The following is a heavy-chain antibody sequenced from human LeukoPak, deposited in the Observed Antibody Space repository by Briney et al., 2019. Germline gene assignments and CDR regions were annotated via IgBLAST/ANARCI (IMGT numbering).Heavy chain of an antibody. CDR3: ARGAGYSSGWSYYYYYYMDV. CDR2: ISAYNGNT. D-gene: IGHD6-19*01. J-gene: IGHJ6*03. CDR1: GYTFTSYG. Sequence: ASVKVSCKPAGYTFTSYGIIWVREAPGQVLEWMGWISAYNGNTNYAQKLQGRVTMTTDTSTSTAYMELRSLRSDDTAVYYCARGAGYSSGWSYYYYYYMDVWGKGTTVTISS. V-gene: IGHV1-18*01.